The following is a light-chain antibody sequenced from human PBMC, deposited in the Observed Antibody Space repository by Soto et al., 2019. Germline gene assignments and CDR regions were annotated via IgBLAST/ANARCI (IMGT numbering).Light chain of an antibody. V-gene: IGLV2-14*01. Sequence: QSVLTQPASVSGSPGQSITLSCTGTSSDIGGYDYVSWYQRHPGKAPKLIIYDVNNRPSGVSNRFSGSKSGNTASLTISGLQAEDEADYYCTSYASGSAHLVFGGGTKLTFL. CDR1: SSDIGGYDY. J-gene: IGLJ3*02. CDR2: DVN. CDR3: TSYASGSAHLV.